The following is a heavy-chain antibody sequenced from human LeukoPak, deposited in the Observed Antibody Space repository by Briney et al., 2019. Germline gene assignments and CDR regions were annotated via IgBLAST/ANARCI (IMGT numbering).Heavy chain of an antibody. J-gene: IGHJ4*02. CDR3: ARDPMGATRGVFDY. CDR2: IKQDGSEK. D-gene: IGHD1-26*01. CDR1: GFTLSRHP. Sequence: QSGGSLRLSCAASGFTLSRHPIFWVRQAPGKGLEWVANIKQDGSEKYYVDSVKGRFTISRDNAKNPLYLQMNSLRAEDTAVYYCARDPMGATRGVFDYWGQGTLVTVSS. V-gene: IGHV3-7*01.